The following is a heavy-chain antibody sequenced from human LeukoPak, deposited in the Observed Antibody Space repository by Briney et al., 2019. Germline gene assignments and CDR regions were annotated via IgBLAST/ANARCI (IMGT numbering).Heavy chain of an antibody. CDR2: ISPIFGRA. CDR3: AAYSSSSFVDY. Sequence: GASVKVSCKASGGTFSSYGRSWVGQAPGQGVERMGGISPIFGRAKYEQKFQGRVTINTDESTSTAYMELSSLRSEDTAVYYCAAYSSSSFVDYWGQGTLVTVSS. V-gene: IGHV1-69*05. CDR1: GGTFSSYG. J-gene: IGHJ4*02. D-gene: IGHD6-6*01.